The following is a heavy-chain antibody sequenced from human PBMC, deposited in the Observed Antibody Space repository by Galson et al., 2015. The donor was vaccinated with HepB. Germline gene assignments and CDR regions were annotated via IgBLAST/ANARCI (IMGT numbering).Heavy chain of an antibody. D-gene: IGHD3-16*02. CDR3: ARKVIGSTGSYRTYYFDY. V-gene: IGHV5-51*01. Sequence: QSGAEVKKPGESLKISCKGSGYSFTSYWIGWVRQMPGKGLEWMGIIYPGDSDTRYSPSFQGQVTISADKSISTAYLQWSSLKASDTAMYYCARKVIGSTGSYRTYYFDYWGQGTLVTVSS. J-gene: IGHJ4*02. CDR2: IYPGDSDT. CDR1: GYSFTSYW.